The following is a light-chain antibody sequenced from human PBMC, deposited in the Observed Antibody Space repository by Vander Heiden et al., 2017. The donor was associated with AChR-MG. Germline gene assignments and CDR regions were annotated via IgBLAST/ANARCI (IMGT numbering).Light chain of an antibody. V-gene: IGLV3-25*03. CDR1: ALPQHY. CDR2: KDN. J-gene: IGLJ2*01. CDR3: QSTDTTATHQV. Sequence: SYELTQSPSVSVSPGETARIYCSGDALPQHYTFWHQLKAGQAPIMVILKDNERPSGIPERFSGSSSGTTATLTISGSQAEDEADYYCQSTDTTATHQVFGGGTRLTVL.